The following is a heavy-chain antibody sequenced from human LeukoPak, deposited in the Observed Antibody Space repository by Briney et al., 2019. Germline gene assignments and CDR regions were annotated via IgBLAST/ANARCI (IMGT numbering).Heavy chain of an antibody. J-gene: IGHJ4*02. V-gene: IGHV3-7*03. D-gene: IGHD1-26*01. CDR1: GFTFSHYW. CDR3: ARDSGRLYIDY. Sequence: GGSLRLSRAASGFTFSHYWMTWVRQAPGKGLEWVANIKQDGSEKYYVDSLKGRFTISRDNAKNSLYLQINSLRADDTAIYYCARDSGRLYIDYWGQGTLVTVSS. CDR2: IKQDGSEK.